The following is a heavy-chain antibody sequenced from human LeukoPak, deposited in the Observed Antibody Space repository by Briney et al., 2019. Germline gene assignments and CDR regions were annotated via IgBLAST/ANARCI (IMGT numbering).Heavy chain of an antibody. CDR1: GFTFSSYA. CDR2: ISGSGGST. D-gene: IGHD1-7*01. J-gene: IGHJ6*04. CDR3: AKDRRLELVGVLDV. V-gene: IGHV3-23*01. Sequence: GGSLRLSCAASGFTFSSYAMSWVRQAPGKGLEWDSAISGSGGSTYYADSVKGRFTISRDNSKNTLYLQMNSLRAEDTAVYYCAKDRRLELVGVLDVWGKGTTVTVSS.